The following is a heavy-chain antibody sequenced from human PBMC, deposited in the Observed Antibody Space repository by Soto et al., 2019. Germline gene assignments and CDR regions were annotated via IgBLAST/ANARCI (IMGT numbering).Heavy chain of an antibody. V-gene: IGHV3-23*01. Sequence: GGSLRLSCAASGFTLSSYAMGWVRQAPGKGLEWVSAISGSGISTYYADSVKGRFTVSRDNSKNTLYLQMNSLRAEDTAVYYCAKASTGYLAPYGMDVWGQGTTVTVSS. CDR3: AKASTGYLAPYGMDV. CDR1: GFTLSSYA. CDR2: ISGSGIST. J-gene: IGHJ6*02. D-gene: IGHD1-1*01.